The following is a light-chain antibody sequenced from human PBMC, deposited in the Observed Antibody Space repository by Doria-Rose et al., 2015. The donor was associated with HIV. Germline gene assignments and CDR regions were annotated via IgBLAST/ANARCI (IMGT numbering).Light chain of an antibody. Sequence: TQSPGTLSLSPGDRATLSCSASQRIKSRYLAWYQQKPGQAPRLLIYDASTSATGIPDRFSGSGSVTDFTLTISRLEPEDVAAYYCQQYGTSRGTFGQGTRLEIK. CDR1: QRIKSRY. V-gene: IGKV3-20*01. CDR2: DAS. CDR3: QQYGTSRGT. J-gene: IGKJ5*01.